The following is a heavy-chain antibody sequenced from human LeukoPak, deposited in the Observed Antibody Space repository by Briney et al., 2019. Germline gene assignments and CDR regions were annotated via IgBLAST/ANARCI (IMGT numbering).Heavy chain of an antibody. CDR2: INWNGGST. V-gene: IGHV3-20*04. CDR3: ARDDAKFCYFMDV. J-gene: IGHJ6*03. CDR1: GFTFDDYG. D-gene: IGHD3-3*01. Sequence: GGSLRLSCAASGFTFDDYGMSWVRQAPGKGLEWVSGINWNGGSTGYADSVKGRFTISRDNAKNSLYLQMNSLRAEDTAVYYCARDDAKFCYFMDVWGKRTTVTVSS.